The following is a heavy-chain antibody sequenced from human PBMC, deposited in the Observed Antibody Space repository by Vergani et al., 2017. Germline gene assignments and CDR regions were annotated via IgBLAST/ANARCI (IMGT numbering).Heavy chain of an antibody. CDR2: IIPIFGTA. CDR1: GGTFSSSA. D-gene: IGHD2-2*01. Sequence: QVQLVQSGAEVKKPGSSVKVSCKASGGTFSSSAISWVRQAPGQGLEWMGRIIPIFGTANYAQKFQGRVTITADESTSTAYMELSSLTSDDTAVYFCARGDPAAVWLDPWGQGTLVTVFS. CDR3: ARGDPAAVWLDP. V-gene: IGHV1-69*13. J-gene: IGHJ5*02.